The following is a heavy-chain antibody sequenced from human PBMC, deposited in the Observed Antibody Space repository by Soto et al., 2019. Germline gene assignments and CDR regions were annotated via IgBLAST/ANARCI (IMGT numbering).Heavy chain of an antibody. CDR1: GVSITSTDW. V-gene: IGHV4-4*02. CDR3: AGSTADTTLKESSF. J-gene: IGHJ4*02. D-gene: IGHD4-4*01. Sequence: QVQLQESGPGLVKPSETLSLSCAVSGVSITSTDWWSWVRQPPGKGLQWIGEVSLGGGANYNPSLKSRVTISVDNSKNQFSLTLNSVTAADTAVYFCAGSTADTTLKESSFWGQGTLVTVSS. CDR2: VSLGGGA.